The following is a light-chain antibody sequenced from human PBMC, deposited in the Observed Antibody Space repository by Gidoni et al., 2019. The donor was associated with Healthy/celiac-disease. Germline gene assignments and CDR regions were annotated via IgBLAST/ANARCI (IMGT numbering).Light chain of an antibody. CDR2: GAS. CDR1: QSVSTSY. CDR3: QQYGSSPYT. V-gene: IGKV3-20*01. Sequence: EIVLTQSPGTLSLSPGERATLSCRASQSVSTSYLTWYQRKPGQAPRLLIYGASSRATGLPDRFSGSGSGTDFTRTISRLEPEDFAVYYCQQYGSSPYTFXQXTKLEIK. J-gene: IGKJ2*01.